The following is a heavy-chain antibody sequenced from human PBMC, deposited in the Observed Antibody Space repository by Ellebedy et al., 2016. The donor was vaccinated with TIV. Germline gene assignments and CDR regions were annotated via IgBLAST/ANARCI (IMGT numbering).Heavy chain of an antibody. D-gene: IGHD7-27*01. J-gene: IGHJ4*02. CDR1: GFDFRART. Sequence: GGSLRLSXIASGFDFRARTMNWVRQAPGKGLEWVSSVVGCSFGRYYSDAVRGRFIISRDDSKNTLYLEMNNLRVGDTAIYWCAKDHDTTGWPTFDAWGQGTLVAVSS. CDR3: AKDHDTTGWPTFDA. CDR2: VVGCSFGR. V-gene: IGHV3-23*01.